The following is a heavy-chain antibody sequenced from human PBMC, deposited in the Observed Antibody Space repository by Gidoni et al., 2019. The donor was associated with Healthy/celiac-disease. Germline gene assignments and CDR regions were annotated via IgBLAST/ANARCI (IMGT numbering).Heavy chain of an antibody. CDR1: GFTFSSYA. V-gene: IGHV3-23*01. CDR2: ISGSGGST. CDR3: AKDGVVVAANRDWYFDL. J-gene: IGHJ2*01. D-gene: IGHD2-15*01. Sequence: EVQLLESGGGLVQPGGSLRLSCSASGFTFSSYAMRWVRQAPGKGREWVSAISGSGGSTYYADAVKGRFTISRDNSKNTLYLQRNSRRAEDTAVYYCAKDGVVVAANRDWYFDLWGRGTLVTVSS.